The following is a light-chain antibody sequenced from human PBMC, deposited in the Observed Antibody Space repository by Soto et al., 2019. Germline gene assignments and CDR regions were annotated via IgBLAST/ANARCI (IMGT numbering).Light chain of an antibody. CDR2: GNN. CDR1: ITNIGAGYD. J-gene: IGLJ2*01. Sequence: QSVLTQPHSLSGAPGQRVTISCSGSITNIGAGYDVDGYQQLPGTAPKLLIYGNNNRASGVPDRFSGSKSGTSASLAITGLQAEDEADSHCQAYVSALSGSRFGGGTKLTVL. CDR3: QAYVSALSGSR. V-gene: IGLV1-40*01.